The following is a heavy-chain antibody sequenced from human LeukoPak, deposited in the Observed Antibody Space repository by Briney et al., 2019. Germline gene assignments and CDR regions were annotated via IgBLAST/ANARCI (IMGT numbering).Heavy chain of an antibody. CDR3: AGTAAQWLVKGDAFDI. J-gene: IGHJ3*02. D-gene: IGHD6-19*01. CDR1: GYSISSGYY. Sequence: SETLSLTCTVSGYSISSGYYWGWIRQPPGKGLEWIGSIYHSGSTYYNPSLKSRVTISVDTSKNQFSLKLSSVTAADTAVYYCAGTAAQWLVKGDAFDIWGQGTMVTVSS. V-gene: IGHV4-38-2*02. CDR2: IYHSGST.